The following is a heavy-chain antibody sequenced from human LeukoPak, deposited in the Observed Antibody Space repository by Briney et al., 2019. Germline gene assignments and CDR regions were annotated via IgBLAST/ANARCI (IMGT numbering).Heavy chain of an antibody. J-gene: IGHJ4*02. CDR2: ISGSGGST. CDR1: GFTFSSYA. V-gene: IGHV3-23*01. D-gene: IGHD5-18*01. CDR3: AKGASSPDTAMVTYGLDY. Sequence: PGGSLRLSCAASGFTFSSYAMRWVRQAPGKGLEWVSAISGSGGSTYYADSVKGRFTISRDNSKNTLYLQMSSLRAEDTAVYYCAKGASSPDTAMVTYGLDYWGQGTLVTVSS.